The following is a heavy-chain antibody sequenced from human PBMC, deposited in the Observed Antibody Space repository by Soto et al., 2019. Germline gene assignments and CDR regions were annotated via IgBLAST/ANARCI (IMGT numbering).Heavy chain of an antibody. V-gene: IGHV1-24*01. D-gene: IGHD6-6*01. Sequence: GASVKVSCKVSGYTLTELSMHWARQAPGKGLEWMGGFDPEDGETIYAQKFQGRVTMTEDTSTDTAYMELSSLRSEDTAVYYCATEGGNSSSGFYYYYGMDVWGQGTTVTVSS. CDR1: GYTLTELS. CDR3: ATEGGNSSSGFYYYYGMDV. J-gene: IGHJ6*02. CDR2: FDPEDGET.